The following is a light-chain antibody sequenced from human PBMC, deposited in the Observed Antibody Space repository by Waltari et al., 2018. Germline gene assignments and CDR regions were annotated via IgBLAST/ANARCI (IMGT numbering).Light chain of an antibody. CDR1: RSDVGSNNF. J-gene: IGLJ3*02. V-gene: IGLV2-23*01. Sequence: QSALTQPAPVSGSPGQSITIPCTERRSDVGSNNFVSWYQQHPGKAPKVMIYEDNKRPAGLSNRFSGSKSGNTASLTISGLQADDEADYYCCSYAGGSPRWVFGGGTKLTVL. CDR2: EDN. CDR3: CSYAGGSPRWV.